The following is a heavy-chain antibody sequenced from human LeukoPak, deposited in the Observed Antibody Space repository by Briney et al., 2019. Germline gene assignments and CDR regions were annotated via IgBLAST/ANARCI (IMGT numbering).Heavy chain of an antibody. J-gene: IGHJ4*02. CDR2: IGGDAVST. CDR1: GFTFSSYA. V-gene: IGHV3-23*01. CDR3: AKRTLTPSESHSPLDY. Sequence: GGSLRLSCAASGFTFSSYAMSWVRQAPGKGLEWVSAIGGDAVSTYYADSVKGRFTISRDNSRNTEYLQMNSLRAEDTAVYYCAKRTLTPSESHSPLDYWGQGTLVTVSS. D-gene: IGHD1-26*01.